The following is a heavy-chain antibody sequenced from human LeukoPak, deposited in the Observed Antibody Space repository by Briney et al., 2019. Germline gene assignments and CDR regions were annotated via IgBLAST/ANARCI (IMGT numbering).Heavy chain of an antibody. D-gene: IGHD2-15*01. CDR1: TFSIRNYW. CDR3: AKQLGYCSDGSCYFPY. CDR2: ISNNGGYT. J-gene: IGHJ4*02. V-gene: IGHV3-23*01. Sequence: GGSLRLSCAASTFSIRNYWMHWVRQAPGKGLEWVSAISNNGGYTYYADSVQGRFTISRDNSKSTLCLQMNSLKAEDTAVYYCAKQLGYCSDGSCYFPYWGQGTLVTVSS.